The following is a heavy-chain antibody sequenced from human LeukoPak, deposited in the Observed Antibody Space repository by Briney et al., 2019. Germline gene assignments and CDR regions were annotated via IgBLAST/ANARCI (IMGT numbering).Heavy chain of an antibody. CDR3: ARDYYVIIGSEYDTFAI. D-gene: IGHD3-10*02. CDR2: ISTRDGRR. CDR1: GYTFTSYG. Sequence: GASVKVSCKAYGYTFTSYGISWVRQAPGQGLEWMGWISTRDGRRHYAQNVQGRVTMTTDTSTSTVYMELTRLTSDDTAMYYCARDYYVIIGSEYDTFAIWGQGTMVTVSS. V-gene: IGHV1-18*01. J-gene: IGHJ3*02.